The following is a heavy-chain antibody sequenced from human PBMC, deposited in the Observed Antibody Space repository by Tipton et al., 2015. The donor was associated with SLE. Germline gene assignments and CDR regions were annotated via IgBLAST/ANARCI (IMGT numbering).Heavy chain of an antibody. CDR2: GSNK. Sequence: SLRLSCAASGFTFSRYSMQWVRQAPGKGLEWVAGSNKYYADSVRGRFTISRDNSKNTLYLQMDSLRAEDTAVYYCAKDPQYRMGVDYWGQGTLVTVSS. D-gene: IGHD6-6*01. J-gene: IGHJ4*02. CDR1: GFTFSRYS. V-gene: IGHV3-30-3*01. CDR3: AKDPQYRMGVDY.